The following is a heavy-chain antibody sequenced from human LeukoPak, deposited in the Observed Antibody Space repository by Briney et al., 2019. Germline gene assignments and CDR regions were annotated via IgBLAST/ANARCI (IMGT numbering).Heavy chain of an antibody. CDR1: GFTFSSYE. CDR2: ISSSGSTI. CDR3: ARDGAANYLAYYMDV. D-gene: IGHD4/OR15-4a*01. V-gene: IGHV3-48*03. J-gene: IGHJ6*03. Sequence: GGSLRLSCAASGFTFSSYEMNWVRQAPGKGLEWVSYISSSGSTIYYADSVKGRFTISRDNAKNSLYLQMNSLRADDTAVYYCARDGAANYLAYYMDVWGKGTTVTISS.